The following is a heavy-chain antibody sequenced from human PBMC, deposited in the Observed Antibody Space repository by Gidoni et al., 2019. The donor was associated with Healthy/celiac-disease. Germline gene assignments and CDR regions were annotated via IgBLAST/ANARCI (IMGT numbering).Heavy chain of an antibody. J-gene: IGHJ4*02. CDR1: GFTFSNAW. CDR3: TISLLRYFDWPLIGFDY. Sequence: EVQLVESGGGLVKPGGSLRLSCAASGFTFSNAWMSWVRQAPGKGLEWVGRIKSKTDGGTTDYAAPVKGRFTISSDDSKNTLYLQMNSLKTEDTAVYYCTISLLRYFDWPLIGFDYWGQGTLVTVSS. V-gene: IGHV3-15*01. CDR2: IKSKTDGGTT. D-gene: IGHD3-9*01.